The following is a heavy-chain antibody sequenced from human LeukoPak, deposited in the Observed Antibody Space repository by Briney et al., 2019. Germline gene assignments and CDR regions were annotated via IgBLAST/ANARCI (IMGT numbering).Heavy chain of an antibody. V-gene: IGHV3-11*04. Sequence: PGGSLRLSCAASGMTFSDAWMSWVRQAPGKGLEWVSYISSSGSTIYYADSVKGRFTISRDNAKNSLYLQMNSLRAEDTAVYYCARDPSYDSSGYYYGLWGRTISPDFDYWGQGTLVTVSS. J-gene: IGHJ4*02. CDR2: ISSSGSTI. CDR3: ARDPSYDSSGYYYGLWGRTISPDFDY. CDR1: GMTFSDAW. D-gene: IGHD3-22*01.